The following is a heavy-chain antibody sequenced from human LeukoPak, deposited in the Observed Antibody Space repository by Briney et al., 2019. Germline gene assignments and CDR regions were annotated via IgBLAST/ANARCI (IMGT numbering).Heavy chain of an antibody. Sequence: SETLSLTCTVSGGSISSYYWSWIRQPPGKGLEWIGYIYYSGSTNYNPSLKSRVTISVDTSKNQFSLKLSSVTAADTAVYYCARFSDDYGDYGDYWGQGTLVTVSS. J-gene: IGHJ4*02. CDR3: ARFSDDYGDYGDY. V-gene: IGHV4-59*01. CDR1: GGSISSYY. D-gene: IGHD4-17*01. CDR2: IYYSGST.